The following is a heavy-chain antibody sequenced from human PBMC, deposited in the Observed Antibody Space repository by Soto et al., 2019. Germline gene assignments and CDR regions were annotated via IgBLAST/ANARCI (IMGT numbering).Heavy chain of an antibody. J-gene: IGHJ4*02. CDR2: IYYSGST. CDR1: GGSISSYY. V-gene: IGHV4-59*08. CDR3: ARHVLLNIVDTVHFDY. Sequence: PSETLSLTCTVSGGSISSYYWSWIRQPPGKGLEWIGYIYYSGSTNYNPSLKSRVTISVDTSKNQFSLKLSSVTAADTAVYYCARHVLLNIVDTVHFDYWGQGTLVTVSS. D-gene: IGHD5-12*01.